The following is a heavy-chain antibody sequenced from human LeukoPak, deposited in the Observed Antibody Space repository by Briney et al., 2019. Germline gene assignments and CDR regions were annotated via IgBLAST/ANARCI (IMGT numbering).Heavy chain of an antibody. CDR3: AGRQTFYDFSFDY. Sequence: PAGSLRLSCAASGFSVSSDYMSWVRPAPGKGLEWVSVIYSGGNTYYADSVKGRFTISRDHSKNTLYLQMNSLRAEDTAVYYCAGRQTFYDFSFDYWGQGTIVTVSS. CDR2: IYSGGNT. D-gene: IGHD3-3*01. J-gene: IGHJ4*02. CDR1: GFSVSSDY. V-gene: IGHV3-53*01.